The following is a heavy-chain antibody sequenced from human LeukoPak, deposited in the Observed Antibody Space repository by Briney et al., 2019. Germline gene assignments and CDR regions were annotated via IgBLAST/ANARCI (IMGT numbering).Heavy chain of an antibody. Sequence: SETLSLTCAVYGGSFSGYYWSWIRQPPGKGLEWIGEINHSGSTNYNPSLKSRVTISVDTSKNQFSLKLSSVTAADTAVYYCARERYYYGSGSYYKNSFDYWGQGTLVTVSS. J-gene: IGHJ4*02. CDR3: ARERYYYGSGSYYKNSFDY. V-gene: IGHV4-34*01. D-gene: IGHD3-10*01. CDR2: INHSGST. CDR1: GGSFSGYY.